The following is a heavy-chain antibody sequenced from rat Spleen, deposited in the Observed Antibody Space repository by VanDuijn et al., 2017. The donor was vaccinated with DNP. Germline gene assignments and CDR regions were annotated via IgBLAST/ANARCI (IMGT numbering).Heavy chain of an antibody. CDR3: ARHRYPLYYFDY. CDR1: EFTFTVYY. V-gene: IGHV5-22*01. CDR2: IIYEGSST. Sequence: EVQLVESGGDLVQPGGSLKLSCAASEFTFTVYYMAWVRQAPKKGLEWVASIIYEGSSTYYGDSVKGRFTLSRDNAKSTLFLQMNSLRSEDTATYYCARHRYPLYYFDYWGQGVMVTVSS. D-gene: IGHD1-4*01. J-gene: IGHJ2*01.